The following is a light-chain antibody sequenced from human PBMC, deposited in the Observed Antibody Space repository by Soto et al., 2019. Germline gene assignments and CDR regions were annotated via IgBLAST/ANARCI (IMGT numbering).Light chain of an antibody. CDR2: RNN. CDR1: SSNIGSNY. Sequence: QLVLTQPPSASGTPGQRVTISCSGSSSNIGSNYVYWYQQFPGTAPKLLIYRNNQRPSGVPDRFSGSKSGTSASLAISGLRSDDEADYYCASWDDSLTGRVFGGGTKVTVL. CDR3: ASWDDSLTGRV. V-gene: IGLV1-47*01. J-gene: IGLJ3*02.